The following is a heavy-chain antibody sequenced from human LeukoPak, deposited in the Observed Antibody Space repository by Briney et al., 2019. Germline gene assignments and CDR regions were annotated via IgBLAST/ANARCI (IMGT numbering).Heavy chain of an antibody. Sequence: SETLSLTCAVYGGSFSGYYWSWIRQPPGKGLEWIGEINHSGSTNYNPSLKSRVTISVDTSKNQFSLKLSSVTAADTAVYYCARGHYRSKGAYWGQGTLVTVSS. CDR3: ARGHYRSKGAY. V-gene: IGHV4-34*01. J-gene: IGHJ4*02. CDR2: INHSGST. D-gene: IGHD4-11*01. CDR1: GGSFSGYY.